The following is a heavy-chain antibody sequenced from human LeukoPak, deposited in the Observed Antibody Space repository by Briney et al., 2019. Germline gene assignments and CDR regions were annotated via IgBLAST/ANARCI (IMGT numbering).Heavy chain of an antibody. CDR1: GFTFSNYG. V-gene: IGHV3-23*01. J-gene: IGHJ4*02. CDR3: ANSH. CDR2: ISGSGGNT. Sequence: GGSLRLSCAASGFTFSNYGMSWVRQAPGKGLEWVSTISGSGGNTYYADSVKGRFTISRDNSRNTLYLQMDSLRTEDTAVYYCANSHWGQGTLVTVSS.